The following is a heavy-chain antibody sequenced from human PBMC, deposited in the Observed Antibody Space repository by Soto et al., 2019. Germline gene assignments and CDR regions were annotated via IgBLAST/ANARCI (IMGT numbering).Heavy chain of an antibody. CDR1: GGSISNYY. D-gene: IGHD5-18*01. CDR3: ARDHPHSYGVYYFDY. V-gene: IGHV4-59*01. Sequence: SETLSLTCTVSGGSISNYYWSWIRQPPGKGLEWIGYVYSSGSTHYNPSLQSRVTISADASKNQVSLKVNSVTAADTAVYYCARDHPHSYGVYYFDYWGQGTPVTVSS. J-gene: IGHJ4*02. CDR2: VYSSGST.